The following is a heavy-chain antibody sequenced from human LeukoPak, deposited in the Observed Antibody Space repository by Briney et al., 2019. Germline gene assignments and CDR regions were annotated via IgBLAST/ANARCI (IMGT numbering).Heavy chain of an antibody. CDR2: IYSGGST. V-gene: IGHV3-53*01. D-gene: IGHD1-1*01. J-gene: IGHJ3*02. CDR3: AKSSPSRTALGAFDI. CDR1: GFTFSSYW. Sequence: SGGSLRLSCAVSGFTFSSYWMSWVRQAPGKGLEWVSVIYSGGSTYYADSVKGRFTISRDNSKNTLYLQMNSLRAEDTAVYYCAKSSPSRTALGAFDIWGQGTMVTVSP.